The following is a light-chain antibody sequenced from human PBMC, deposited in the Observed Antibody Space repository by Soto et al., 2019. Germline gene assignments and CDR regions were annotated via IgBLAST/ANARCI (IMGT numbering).Light chain of an antibody. J-gene: IGKJ5*01. V-gene: IGKV3-15*01. CDR1: QSIRTN. Sequence: IVMTQSPATLSVSPGERAILSCSASQSIRTNVAWYQQRPGQAPRLLIYGASTRATDIPARFSGSGSGTEFTLTISSLLSEDFAIYYCQQYNHWTSITFGQGTRLEF. CDR2: GAS. CDR3: QQYNHWTSIT.